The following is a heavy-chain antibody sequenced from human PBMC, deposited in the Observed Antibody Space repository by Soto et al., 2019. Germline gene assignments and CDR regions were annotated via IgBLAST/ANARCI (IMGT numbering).Heavy chain of an antibody. D-gene: IGHD2-8*01. J-gene: IGHJ3*02. CDR1: GFPFKTYT. Sequence: EVQLLESGGGLVQPGGSLRLSCAASGFPFKTYTMSWVRQAPGRGLEWVSGIVGDGGIIYYADSVKGRFTVSRDNSKNTLFLQMNSLREEDTAVYSCAKDFVANNGVWEPFDMWGQGTKVTVFS. CDR3: AKDFVANNGVWEPFDM. V-gene: IGHV3-23*01. CDR2: IVGDGGII.